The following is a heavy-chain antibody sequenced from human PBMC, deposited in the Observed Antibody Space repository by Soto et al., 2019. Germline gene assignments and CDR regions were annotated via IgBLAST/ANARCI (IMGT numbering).Heavy chain of an antibody. CDR2: FSAGGRA. CDR3: EQESVPEHYGDTISDY. D-gene: IGHD4-17*01. CDR1: GFSFRNYA. J-gene: IGHJ4*02. V-gene: IGHV3-23*01. Sequence: EVQLLESGGALVQPGGSLRLSCVASGFSFRNYALSWVRQAPGKGLEWVSTFSAGGRAYYADTVKGRFTIASDSSQNTVHLQISTLRPEGTAVYDWEQESVPEHYGDTISDYWGQRTRVTVSS.